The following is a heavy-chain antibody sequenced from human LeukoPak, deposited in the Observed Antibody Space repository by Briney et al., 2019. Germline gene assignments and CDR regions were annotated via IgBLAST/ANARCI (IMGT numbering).Heavy chain of an antibody. V-gene: IGHV3-23*01. CDR2: ISGSGSNT. CDR1: GFTFSSYE. Sequence: GGSLRLSCAASGFTFSSYEMNCVRQAPGKGLEWVSAISGSGSNTYYADSVKGRFTISRDNSKNTLYLQMNSLRAEDTALYYCVKPINYYDSSGYHYWGQGTLVTVSS. J-gene: IGHJ4*02. D-gene: IGHD3-22*01. CDR3: VKPINYYDSSGYHY.